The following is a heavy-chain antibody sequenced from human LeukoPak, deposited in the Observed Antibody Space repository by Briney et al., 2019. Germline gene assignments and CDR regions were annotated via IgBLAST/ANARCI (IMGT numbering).Heavy chain of an antibody. CDR2: ISGSGGST. Sequence: GGSLRLSCAASGFTFSSYGMSWVRQAPGKGLEWVSAISGSGGSTYYADSVKGRFTIPRDNSKNTLYLQMNSLRAEDTAVYYCAKDRIVAVVNYYFDYWGQGTLVTVSS. CDR3: AKDRIVAVVNYYFDY. J-gene: IGHJ4*02. V-gene: IGHV3-23*01. D-gene: IGHD6-25*01. CDR1: GFTFSSYG.